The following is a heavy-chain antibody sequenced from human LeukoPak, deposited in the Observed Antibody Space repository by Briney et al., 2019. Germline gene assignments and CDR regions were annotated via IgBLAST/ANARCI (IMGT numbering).Heavy chain of an antibody. J-gene: IGHJ4*02. V-gene: IGHV4-4*07. D-gene: IGHD2-2*01. Sequence: SETLSLTCNVSGGSISSYYWSWIRQPAGKGLEWIGRINTSGTSNYNPSLKSRVTISVDTSKSQFSLKLSSVTAADTAVYYCARAEVPATAYDYWGQGTLVTVSS. CDR2: INTSGTS. CDR3: ARAEVPATAYDY. CDR1: GGSISSYY.